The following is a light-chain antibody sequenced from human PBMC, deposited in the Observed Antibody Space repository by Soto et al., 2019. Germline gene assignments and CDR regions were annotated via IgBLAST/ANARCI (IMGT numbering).Light chain of an antibody. V-gene: IGKV1-33*01. CDR3: QQFASLPEIT. J-gene: IGKJ3*01. CDR1: QDIGNR. CDR2: DAS. Sequence: DIQMTQSPSPLSASVGDRVTITCQASQDIGNRLNWYQQKPGKAPKLLVYDASKLHSGVPSRFSGHGSATDFTLSITNLQAEDFATYYCQQFASLPEITCGPGTKLDIK.